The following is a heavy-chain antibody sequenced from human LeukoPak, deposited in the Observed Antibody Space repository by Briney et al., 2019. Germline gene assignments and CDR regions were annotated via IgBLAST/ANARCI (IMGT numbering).Heavy chain of an antibody. Sequence: PGGSLRLSCAASGFTFSSYAMSWVRQAPGKGLEWVSAISGRGGSTYYADSVKGRFTISRDNSKNTLYLQMNGLRAEDTAVYYCARDQGVVVHGKYHYYGMDVWGQGTTVTVSS. J-gene: IGHJ6*02. CDR3: ARDQGVVVHGKYHYYGMDV. V-gene: IGHV3-23*01. D-gene: IGHD3-22*01. CDR2: ISGRGGST. CDR1: GFTFSSYA.